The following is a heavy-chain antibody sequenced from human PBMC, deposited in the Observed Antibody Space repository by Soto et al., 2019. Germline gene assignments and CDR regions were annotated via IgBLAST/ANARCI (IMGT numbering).Heavy chain of an antibody. CDR3: ARDSEMATPPRLYYGMDV. Sequence: QVQLVESGGGVVQPGRSLRLSCAASGFTFSSYGMHWVRQAPGKGLEWVAVIWYDGSNKYYADSVKGRFTISRDNSKNTLYLQMNSLRAEDTAVYYCARDSEMATPPRLYYGMDVWGQGTTVTVSS. CDR2: IWYDGSNK. V-gene: IGHV3-33*01. J-gene: IGHJ6*02. D-gene: IGHD5-12*01. CDR1: GFTFSSYG.